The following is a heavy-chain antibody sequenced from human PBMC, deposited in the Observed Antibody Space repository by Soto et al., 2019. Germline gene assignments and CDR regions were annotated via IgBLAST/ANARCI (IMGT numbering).Heavy chain of an antibody. J-gene: IGHJ6*02. V-gene: IGHV3-23*01. CDR3: AKMRFRSSTGSYDYTMDV. Sequence: GGSLRLSCAASGFTFGTYAMTWVRQAPGKGLERVSVITGSGSSSYYADSAKGRFAISRDNSKNTLYLQMKSLRAEDTAVYYCAKMRFRSSTGSYDYTMDVWGQGTTVTVSS. CDR1: GFTFGTYA. D-gene: IGHD5-12*01. CDR2: ITGSGSSS.